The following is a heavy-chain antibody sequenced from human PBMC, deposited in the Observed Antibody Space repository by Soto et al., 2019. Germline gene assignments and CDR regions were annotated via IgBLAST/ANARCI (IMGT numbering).Heavy chain of an antibody. Sequence: PSETLSLTCAAYGGSFSSYYWNWIRHSPGKGLEWIGEINHSGSTNYNPSLESRFTISVDRSKNQFSLRLSSVTAADTAVYYCARGRRQQLVRSQYDWFDPWGQGILVTVS. CDR2: INHSGST. J-gene: IGHJ5*02. D-gene: IGHD6-13*01. CDR1: GGSFSSYY. V-gene: IGHV4-34*01. CDR3: ARGRRQQLVRSQYDWFDP.